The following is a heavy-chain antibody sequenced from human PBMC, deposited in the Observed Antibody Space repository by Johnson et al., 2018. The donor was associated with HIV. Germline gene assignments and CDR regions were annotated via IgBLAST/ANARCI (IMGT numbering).Heavy chain of an antibody. J-gene: IGHJ3*02. V-gene: IGHV3-23*04. Sequence: EVQLVESGGGVVQPGRSLGLSCAASGFSFINFGMSWVRQAPGKGLEWVATISGSGGRIHHADSVKGRFIISRDNSKNTLYLQMNSLRAEDTAVYYCAKDRQWGPRDAFDIWGQGTMVTVSS. CDR3: AKDRQWGPRDAFDI. CDR2: ISGSGGRI. CDR1: GFSFINFG. D-gene: IGHD6-19*01.